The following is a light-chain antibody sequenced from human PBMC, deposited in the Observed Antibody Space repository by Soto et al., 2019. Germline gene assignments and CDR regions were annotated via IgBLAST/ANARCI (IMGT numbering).Light chain of an antibody. J-gene: IGLJ1*01. V-gene: IGLV2-14*01. CDR1: SSDVGAYNY. CDR3: TSYTSISTYV. CDR2: DVT. Sequence: QAVVTQPASVSGPPGQSITISCTGTSSDVGAYNYVSWYQHHPGKAPRLVIYDVTNRPSGISDRFSGSKSGNTASLTISGLLAEDEADYYCTSYTSISTYVFGTGTKVTVL.